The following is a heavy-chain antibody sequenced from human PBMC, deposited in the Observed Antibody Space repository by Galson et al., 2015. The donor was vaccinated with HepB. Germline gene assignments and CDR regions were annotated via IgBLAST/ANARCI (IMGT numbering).Heavy chain of an antibody. J-gene: IGHJ4*02. D-gene: IGHD2-2*01. Sequence: SLRLSCAASGFAFSSYAMSWVRQAPGKGLEWVSGISGNGGNTYYADSVKGRFTISRDNFKKMLYLQMDSLRAEDTALYYCAKLIGVIPYGEWNIDYWGQGALVTVSS. V-gene: IGHV3-23*01. CDR3: AKLIGVIPYGEWNIDY. CDR1: GFAFSSYA. CDR2: ISGNGGNT.